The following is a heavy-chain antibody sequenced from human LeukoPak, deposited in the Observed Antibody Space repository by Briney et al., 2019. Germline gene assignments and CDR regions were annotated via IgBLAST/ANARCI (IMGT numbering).Heavy chain of an antibody. CDR1: GFSFSSYG. J-gene: IGHJ5*02. CDR2: IWYDRSNK. CDR3: ARSLVVNWFDP. V-gene: IGHV3-33*08. Sequence: GRSLRLSCAASGFSFSSYGMHWVRQAPGKGLEWVAVIWYDRSNKYYADSVKGRFTISRDNSKNTLYLQMNSLRAEDTAVYYCARSLVVNWFDPWGQGTLVTVSS. D-gene: IGHD6-6*01.